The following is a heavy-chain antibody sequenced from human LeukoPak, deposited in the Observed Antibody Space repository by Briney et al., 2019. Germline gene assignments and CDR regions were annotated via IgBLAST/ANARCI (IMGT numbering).Heavy chain of an antibody. V-gene: IGHV3-30*18. D-gene: IGHD3-16*01. Sequence: GGSLRLSCAASGFTFSSYGMHWVRQAPGKGLEWVAVISYDGSNKYYADSVKGRFTISRDNSKNTLYLQMDSLRAEDTAVYYCANDPGGDVLLNWYFDLWGRGTLVTVSS. CDR1: GFTFSSYG. J-gene: IGHJ2*01. CDR2: ISYDGSNK. CDR3: ANDPGGDVLLNWYFDL.